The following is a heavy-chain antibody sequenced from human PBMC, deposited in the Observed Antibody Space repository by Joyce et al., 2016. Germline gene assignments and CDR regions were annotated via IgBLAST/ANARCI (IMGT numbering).Heavy chain of an antibody. J-gene: IGHJ4*02. V-gene: IGHV3-21*01. CDR3: ARSSYTNGIFDY. Sequence: EVQLVESGGGLVKPGGSLRLSCAASGFTFSSYSMSWVRQAPGKGLEWVSYLSSSSSYIKYTDSVKGRFTISRDNAKNSLYLQMNSLRVEDTAVYYYARSSYTNGIFDYWGQGTLVTVSS. CDR2: LSSSSSYI. CDR1: GFTFSSYS. D-gene: IGHD2-8*01.